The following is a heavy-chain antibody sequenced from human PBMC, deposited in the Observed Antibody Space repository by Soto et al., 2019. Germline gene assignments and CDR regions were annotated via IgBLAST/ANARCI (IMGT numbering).Heavy chain of an antibody. J-gene: IGHJ6*02. V-gene: IGHV3-30-3*01. CDR3: AREGYSSSWHEESYYGMDV. CDR2: ISYDGSNK. D-gene: IGHD6-13*01. CDR1: GFTFSSYA. Sequence: VQLVESGGGVVQPGRSLRLSCAASGFTFSSYAMHWVRQAPGKGLEWVAVISYDGSNKYYADSVKGRFTISRDNSKNTLYLQMNSLRAEDTAVYYCAREGYSSSWHEESYYGMDVWGQGTTVTVSS.